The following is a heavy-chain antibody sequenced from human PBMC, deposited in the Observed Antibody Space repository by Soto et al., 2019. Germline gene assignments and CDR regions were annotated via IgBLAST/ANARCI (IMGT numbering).Heavy chain of an antibody. CDR2: INPNTGGT. CDR1: GYTFTGYY. V-gene: IGHV1-2*02. J-gene: IGHJ3*02. CDR3: ARLMDPYSGPHLDI. D-gene: IGHD1-26*01. Sequence: VKVSCKASGYTFTGYYIHWVRQAPGQGLEWMGWINPNTGGTNYAQKFQGRVTMTRDTSISTAYMELSTLKSDDAAVYYCARLMDPYSGPHLDIWGQGTMVTVSS.